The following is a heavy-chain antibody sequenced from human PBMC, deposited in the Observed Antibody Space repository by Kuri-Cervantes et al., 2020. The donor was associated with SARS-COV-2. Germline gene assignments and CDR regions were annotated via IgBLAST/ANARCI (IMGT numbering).Heavy chain of an antibody. CDR3: AQDVSSSWPGSNYYGMAV. CDR1: GFTFSSYG. D-gene: IGHD6-13*01. Sequence: GESLKISCAASGFTFSSYGMHWVRQAPGKGLEWVAVISYDGSNKYYADSVKGRFTISRDNSKNTLYLQMNSLRAEDTAVYYCAQDVSSSWPGSNYYGMAVWGQGTTVTVSS. CDR2: ISYDGSNK. J-gene: IGHJ6*02. V-gene: IGHV3-30*18.